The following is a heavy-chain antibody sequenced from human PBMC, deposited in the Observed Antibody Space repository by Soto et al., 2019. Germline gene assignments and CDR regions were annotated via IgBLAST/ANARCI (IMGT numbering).Heavy chain of an antibody. V-gene: IGHV3-53*04. CDR1: GFTVSSNY. Sequence: GGSLRLSCAASGFTVSSNYMSWVRQAPGKGLEWVSVIYSGGSTYYADSAKGRFTISRHNSKNRLYLQMNGLRAEDTAVYYCARGPSSWDSYYYMDVWGKGTTVTVSS. D-gene: IGHD6-13*01. J-gene: IGHJ6*03. CDR3: ARGPSSWDSYYYMDV. CDR2: IYSGGST.